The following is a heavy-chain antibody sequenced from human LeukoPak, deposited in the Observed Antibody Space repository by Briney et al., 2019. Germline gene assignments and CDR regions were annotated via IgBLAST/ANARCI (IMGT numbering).Heavy chain of an antibody. Sequence: GGSLRLSCAASGFIFNNYGMRWVRQAPGKGLEWVAVISYDGSKKVYADSVKGRFTISRDNSKNTLYLQMNSLRAEDTAVYYCAKDSYDYVWGSYRPWWGQGTLVTVSS. V-gene: IGHV3-30*18. CDR3: AKDSYDYVWGSYRPW. J-gene: IGHJ4*02. CDR1: GFIFNNYG. D-gene: IGHD3-16*02. CDR2: ISYDGSKK.